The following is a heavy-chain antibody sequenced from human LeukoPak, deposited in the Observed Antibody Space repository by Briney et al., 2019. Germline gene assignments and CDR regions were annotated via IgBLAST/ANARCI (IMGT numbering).Heavy chain of an antibody. CDR1: GFTFSGYA. D-gene: IGHD3-16*02. CDR2: ISVGGGST. CDR3: AKGVVTWGHYYGMDV. J-gene: IGHJ6*02. Sequence: GGSLRLSCAASGFTFSGYAMSRVRQAPGKGLEWVSTISVGGGSTYYADSVKDRFTISRDNSKNTLSLQMNILRAEDTAVYYCAKGVVTWGHYYGMDVWGQGTTVTVSS. V-gene: IGHV3-23*01.